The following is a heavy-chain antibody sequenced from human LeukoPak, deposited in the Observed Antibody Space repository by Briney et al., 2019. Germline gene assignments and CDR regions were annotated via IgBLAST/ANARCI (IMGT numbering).Heavy chain of an antibody. CDR1: GFTFSSYS. V-gene: IGHV3-48*01. J-gene: IGHJ6*03. CDR2: ISSSSSTI. Sequence: GGSLRLSCAASGFTFSSYSMNWVRQAPGKGLEWVSYISSSSSTIYYADSVKGRFTISRDNAKNSLYLQMNSLGAEDTAVYYCARNYYYMDVWGKGTTVTVSS. CDR3: ARNYYYMDV.